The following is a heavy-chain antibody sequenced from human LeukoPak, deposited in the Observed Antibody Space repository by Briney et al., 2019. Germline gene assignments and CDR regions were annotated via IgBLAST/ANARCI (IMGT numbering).Heavy chain of an antibody. J-gene: IGHJ4*02. CDR1: GFTLRNYG. CDR3: ARDRGSTSGRGMDY. Sequence: GRSLRLSCAVSGFTLRNYGMHWVRQAPGKGLEWVALMWYDGSNEYYADSVKGRFTISRDNSKSTLYLQMNSLIAEDTAVYYCARDRGSTSGRGMDYWGQGTLVTVSS. V-gene: IGHV3-33*01. D-gene: IGHD1-26*01. CDR2: MWYDGSNE.